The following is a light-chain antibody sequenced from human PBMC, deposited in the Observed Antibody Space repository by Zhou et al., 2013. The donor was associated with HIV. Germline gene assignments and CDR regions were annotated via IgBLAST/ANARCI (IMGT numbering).Light chain of an antibody. CDR3: QHVGLDLGPSGPT. J-gene: IGKJ1*01. CDR2: DTS. Sequence: EIVLTQSPATLSLSPGESGTLSCRASQSVSSHLAWYQQKPGQAPRLLIYDTSIRATGIPARFSGSGSGTDFTLTISSLEPEDFAVYYCQHVGLDLGPSGPTFG. V-gene: IGKV3-11*01. CDR1: QSVSSH.